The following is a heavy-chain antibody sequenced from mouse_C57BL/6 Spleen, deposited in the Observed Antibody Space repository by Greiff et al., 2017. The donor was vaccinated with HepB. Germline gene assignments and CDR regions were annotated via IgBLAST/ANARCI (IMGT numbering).Heavy chain of an antibody. CDR3: AREDGYYLYYFDY. D-gene: IGHD2-3*01. Sequence: EVQVVESGGGLVKPGGSLKLSCAASGFTFSSYAMSWVRQTPEKRLEWVATISDGGSYTYYPDNVKGRFTISRDNAKNNLYLQMSHLKSEDTAMYYWAREDGYYLYYFDYWGQGTTLTVSS. CDR1: GFTFSSYA. V-gene: IGHV5-4*01. J-gene: IGHJ2*01. CDR2: ISDGGSYT.